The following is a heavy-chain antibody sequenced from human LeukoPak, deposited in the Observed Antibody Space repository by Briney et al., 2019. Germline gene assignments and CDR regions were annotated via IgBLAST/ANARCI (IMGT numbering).Heavy chain of an antibody. J-gene: IGHJ4*02. V-gene: IGHV5-51*01. D-gene: IGHD3-3*01. CDR3: AHGINDFWSGYYDY. CDR1: GYTFTSYW. Sequence: KVSCKASGYTFTSYWIGWVRQMPGKGLEWMGIIYPGDSDTRYSPSFQGQVTISADKSISTAYLQWSSLKASDTAMYYCAHGINDFWSGYYDYWGQGTLVTVSS. CDR2: IYPGDSDT.